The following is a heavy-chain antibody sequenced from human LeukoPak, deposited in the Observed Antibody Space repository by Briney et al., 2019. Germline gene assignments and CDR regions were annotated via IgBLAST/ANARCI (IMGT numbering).Heavy chain of an antibody. CDR2: ISYEGSEK. Sequence: PGRSLRLSCAASGFTFTNYAMHRVRQAPGKGLEWVSIISYEGSEKYYADSVKGRFTISRDNSRNTLYLQMNSLRPEDTAVYYCAKGRQGGKRRFPGDDYWGQGTLVIVSS. D-gene: IGHD3-10*01. J-gene: IGHJ4*02. V-gene: IGHV3-30*01. CDR3: AKGRQGGKRRFPGDDY. CDR1: GFTFTNYA.